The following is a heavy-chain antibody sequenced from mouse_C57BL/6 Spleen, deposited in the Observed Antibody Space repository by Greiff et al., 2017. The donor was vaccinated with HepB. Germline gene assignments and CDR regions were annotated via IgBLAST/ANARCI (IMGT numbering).Heavy chain of an antibody. J-gene: IGHJ2*01. CDR2: IYPGDGDT. CDR3: ARSPYDGSSYFDY. CDR1: GYAFSSSW. V-gene: IGHV1-82*01. Sequence: VQLQQSGPELVKPGASVKISCKASGYAFSSSWMNWVKQRPGKGLEWIGRIYPGDGDTNYNGKFKGKATLTADKSSSTAYMQLSSLTSEDSAVYFCARSPYDGSSYFDYWGQGTTLTVSS. D-gene: IGHD1-1*01.